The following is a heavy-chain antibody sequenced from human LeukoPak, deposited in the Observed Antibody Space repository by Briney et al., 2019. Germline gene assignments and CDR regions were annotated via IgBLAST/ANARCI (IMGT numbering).Heavy chain of an antibody. CDR3: ARDYGTGFDY. CDR1: GGSISSGSYY. D-gene: IGHD3/OR15-3a*01. Sequence: SETLSLTCTVSGGSISSGSYYWSWIRQPAGKGLEWIGRIYTSGSTNYNPSLKSRVTISVDTSKNQFSLKLSSVTAADTAVYYCARDYGTGFDYWGRGTLVTVSS. CDR2: IYTSGST. J-gene: IGHJ4*02. V-gene: IGHV4-61*02.